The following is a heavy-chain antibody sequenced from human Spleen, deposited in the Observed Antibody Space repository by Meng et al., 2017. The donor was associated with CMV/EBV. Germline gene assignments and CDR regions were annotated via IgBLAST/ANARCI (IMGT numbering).Heavy chain of an antibody. CDR2: ISSGGSIM. D-gene: IGHD2-15*01. J-gene: IGHJ4*02. CDR1: RFTFSDYY. Sequence: GGSLRLSCAPSRFTFSDYYMSWIRQVPGKGLEWIAYISSGGSIMHYADSVKGRFTISRDNAKSSLYLQMNSLRVEDTAVYYCANNGGLAGRLLYYWGQGTRVTVSS. CDR3: ANNGGLAGRLLYY. V-gene: IGHV3-11*04.